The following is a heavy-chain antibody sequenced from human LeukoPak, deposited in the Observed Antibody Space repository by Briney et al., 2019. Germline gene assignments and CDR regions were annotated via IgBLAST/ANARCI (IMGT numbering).Heavy chain of an antibody. Sequence: PSETLPLTCAVYGGSFSGYYWSWIRQPPGKGLEWIGEINHSGSTNYNPSLKSRVTISVDTSKNQFSLKLSSVTAADTAVYYCARGPLVYCSSTSCWNWFDPWGQGTLVTVSS. CDR3: ARGPLVYCSSTSCWNWFDP. CDR2: INHSGST. D-gene: IGHD2-2*01. J-gene: IGHJ5*02. V-gene: IGHV4-34*01. CDR1: GGSFSGYY.